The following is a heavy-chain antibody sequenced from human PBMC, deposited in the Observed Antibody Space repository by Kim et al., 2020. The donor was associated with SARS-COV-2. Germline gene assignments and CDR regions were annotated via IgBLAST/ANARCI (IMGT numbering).Heavy chain of an antibody. J-gene: IGHJ4*02. D-gene: IGHD5-12*01. V-gene: IGHV3-13*01. Sequence: YYPGSVKGRFTISRENAKNSLYLQMNSLRAGDTAVYYCARGGRDGYKLGYWGQGTLVTVSS. CDR3: ARGGRDGYKLGY.